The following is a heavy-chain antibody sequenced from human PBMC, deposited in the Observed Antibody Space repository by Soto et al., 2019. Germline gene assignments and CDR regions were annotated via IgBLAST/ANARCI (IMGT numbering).Heavy chain of an antibody. CDR2: ISYDGSNK. D-gene: IGHD2-15*01. CDR3: ARVVVAATHFDY. J-gene: IGHJ4*02. V-gene: IGHV3-30-3*01. Sequence: QVQLVESGGGVVQPGRSLRLSCAASGFTFSSYAMHWVRQAPGKGLEWVAVISYDGSNKYYADSVKGRFTISRDNSKSTLYLQMNSLRAEDTAVYYCARVVVAATHFDYWGQGTLVTVSS. CDR1: GFTFSSYA.